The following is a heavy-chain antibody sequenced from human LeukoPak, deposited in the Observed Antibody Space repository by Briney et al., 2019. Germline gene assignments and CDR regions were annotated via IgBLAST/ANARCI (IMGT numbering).Heavy chain of an antibody. J-gene: IGHJ4*02. D-gene: IGHD5-18*01. CDR3: ARALGETAMVFFDY. Sequence: GGSLRLSCAASGFAFSSYWMHWVRQAPGKGLVWVSRINSDGSSTSYADSVKGRFTISRDNAKNTLYLQMNSLRAEDTAVYYCARALGETAMVFFDYWGQGTLVTVSS. CDR2: INSDGSST. V-gene: IGHV3-74*01. CDR1: GFAFSSYW.